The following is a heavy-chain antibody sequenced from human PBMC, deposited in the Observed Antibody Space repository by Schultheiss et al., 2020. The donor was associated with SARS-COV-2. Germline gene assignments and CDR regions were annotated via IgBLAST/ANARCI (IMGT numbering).Heavy chain of an antibody. V-gene: IGHV4-31*03. Sequence: SETLSLTCTVSGDSIRRGDYFWSWIRQHPGKGLEWIGYIYYSGSTYYNPSLKSRVTISVDTSKNQFSLKLSSVTAADTAVYYCARDTAWNDLDYWGQGTLVTVSS. D-gene: IGHD1-1*01. J-gene: IGHJ4*02. CDR1: GDSIRRGDYF. CDR3: ARDTAWNDLDY. CDR2: IYYSGST.